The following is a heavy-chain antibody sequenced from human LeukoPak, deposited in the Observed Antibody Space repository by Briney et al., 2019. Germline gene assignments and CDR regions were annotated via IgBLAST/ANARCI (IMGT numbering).Heavy chain of an antibody. CDR3: ATVAGDCSGGRCYLLRFDY. D-gene: IGHD2-15*01. Sequence: GGSLRLSCAASGFTFSDYYMSWIRQAPGKGLEWVSYISSSGSTIYYADSVKGRFTISRDNAKNSLYLQMNSLRGDDTAVYHCATVAGDCSGGRCYLLRFDYWGQGTLVTVSS. CDR1: GFTFSDYY. J-gene: IGHJ4*02. V-gene: IGHV3-11*04. CDR2: ISSSGSTI.